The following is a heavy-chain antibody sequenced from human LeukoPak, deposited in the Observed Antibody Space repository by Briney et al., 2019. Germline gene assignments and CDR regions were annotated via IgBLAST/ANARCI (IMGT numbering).Heavy chain of an antibody. V-gene: IGHV1-8*01. CDR3: ARGRLSTL. CDR2: MNPNGIAA. Sequence: GASVKVSWKASGYPFSIYDVNWVRQAAGQGLEWLGWMNPNGIAAGYSQKFQDRVTLTMDTSTSTAYLELSSLRSEDTAVYYCARGRLSTLWGQGTLVTVSS. J-gene: IGHJ4*02. CDR1: GYPFSIYD. D-gene: IGHD2-2*01.